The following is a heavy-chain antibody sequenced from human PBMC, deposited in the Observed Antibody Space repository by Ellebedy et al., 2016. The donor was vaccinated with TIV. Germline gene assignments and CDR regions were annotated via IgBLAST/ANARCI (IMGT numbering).Heavy chain of an antibody. V-gene: IGHV4-39*01. J-gene: IGHJ5*02. CDR2: IYYTGST. Sequence: SETLSLTCTVSGGSISSSSNYWGWIRQPPGKGLEWIGSIYYTGSTDYNPSLKSRVAISADTSKNQFSLRLTSVTAADTAVYYCARWFGELLYVRWFDPWGQGTLVTVSS. D-gene: IGHD3-10*01. CDR1: GGSISSSSNY. CDR3: ARWFGELLYVRWFDP.